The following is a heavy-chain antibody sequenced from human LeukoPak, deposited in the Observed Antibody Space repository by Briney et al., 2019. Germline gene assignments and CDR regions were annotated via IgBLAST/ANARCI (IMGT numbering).Heavy chain of an antibody. J-gene: IGHJ3*02. CDR3: AKGGPLGYCSGGSCYPDAFDI. D-gene: IGHD2-15*01. V-gene: IGHV3-23*01. CDR2: ISGSGGST. Sequence: GSLRLSCAASGFTFSSYAMSWVRRAPGKGLEWVSAISGSGGSTYYADSVKGRFTISRDNSKNTLYLQMNSLRAEDTAVYYCAKGGPLGYCSGGSCYPDAFDIWGQGTMVTVSS. CDR1: GFTFSSYA.